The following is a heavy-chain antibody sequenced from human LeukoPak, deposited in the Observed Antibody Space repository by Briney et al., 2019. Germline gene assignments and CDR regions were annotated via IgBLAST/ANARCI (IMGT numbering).Heavy chain of an antibody. V-gene: IGHV4-31*03. CDR1: GGSMSSGGYW. CDR3: ARDAVAGLLDY. Sequence: PSQTLSLTCTVAGGSMSSGGYWWGWIRQQRGRGLECIGYIYYSGTTYYNPSLKSRVTISVDTSKNQFSLKLSSVTAAHTAVYYCARDAVAGLLDYWGQGTLVTVSS. CDR2: IYYSGTT. D-gene: IGHD6-19*01. J-gene: IGHJ4*02.